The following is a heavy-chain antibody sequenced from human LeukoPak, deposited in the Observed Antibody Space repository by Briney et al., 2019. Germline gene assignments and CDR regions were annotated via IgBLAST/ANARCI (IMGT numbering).Heavy chain of an antibody. Sequence: SETLSLTCTVSGGSISSYYWSWIRQPAGKGLEWIGRIYTSGSTNYNPSLKSRVTMSVDTSRNQFSLKLSSVTAADTAVYYCAREEDYYGSGSYCLLDPWGQGTLVTVSS. J-gene: IGHJ5*02. CDR2: IYTSGST. V-gene: IGHV4-4*07. CDR3: AREEDYYGSGSYCLLDP. D-gene: IGHD3-10*01. CDR1: GGSISSYY.